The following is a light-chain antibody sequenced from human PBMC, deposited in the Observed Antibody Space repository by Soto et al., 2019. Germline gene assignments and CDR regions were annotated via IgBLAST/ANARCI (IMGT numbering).Light chain of an antibody. Sequence: EIVLTQSPGTLPLSPGERATLSCRASQSVSNNYLAWYQRKPGQAPRLLVYGASSRATGIPDRFSGSGSGTDFTLTISRLEPEDFAVYYCQQYSSSPHSFGGGTKVEIK. CDR3: QQYSSSPHS. CDR2: GAS. V-gene: IGKV3-20*01. CDR1: QSVSNNY. J-gene: IGKJ4*01.